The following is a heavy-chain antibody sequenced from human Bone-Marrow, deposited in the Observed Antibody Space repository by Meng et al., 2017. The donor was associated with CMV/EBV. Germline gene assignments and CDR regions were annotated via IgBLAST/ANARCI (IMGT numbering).Heavy chain of an antibody. J-gene: IGHJ4*02. D-gene: IGHD5-12*01. CDR3: ARFGYSGYDDPFDY. V-gene: IGHV1-46*01. CDR2: INPSGGST. CDR1: GYTFTSYY. Sequence: KAHGYTFTSYYLHWVRQAPGQGLEWMGIINPSGGSTSYAQQFQGRVTMTRDTSTSTVYMELSSLRSEDTAVYYCARFGYSGYDDPFDYWGQGTLVTVSS.